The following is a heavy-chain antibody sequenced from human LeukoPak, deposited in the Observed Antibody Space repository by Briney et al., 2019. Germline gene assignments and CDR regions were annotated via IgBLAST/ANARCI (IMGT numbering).Heavy chain of an antibody. J-gene: IGHJ2*01. V-gene: IGHV3-7*01. Sequence: GGSLRLSCAASAFTFSNYWMSWVRQAPGKGLEWVANINQDGSEIYYVDSVKGRFTISRDNAKNSLYLQINSVRADDTAVYYCARDQGSMIVVRMTNWYFDLWGRGTLVTVSS. D-gene: IGHD3-22*01. CDR1: AFTFSNYW. CDR3: ARDQGSMIVVRMTNWYFDL. CDR2: INQDGSEI.